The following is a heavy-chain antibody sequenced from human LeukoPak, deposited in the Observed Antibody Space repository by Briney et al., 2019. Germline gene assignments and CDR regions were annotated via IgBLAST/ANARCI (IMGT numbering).Heavy chain of an antibody. CDR1: GGSISSGSYY. J-gene: IGHJ5*02. CDR2: LYYSGST. V-gene: IGHV4-39*07. Sequence: SETLSLTCTVSGGSISSGSYYWGWIRQPPGKGLEWIGSLYYSGSTYYNPSLKSRVTISVDTSKNQFSLKLSSVTAADTAVYYCARVLGGYASGWFDPWGQGTLVTVSS. CDR3: ARVLGGYASGWFDP. D-gene: IGHD2-2*01.